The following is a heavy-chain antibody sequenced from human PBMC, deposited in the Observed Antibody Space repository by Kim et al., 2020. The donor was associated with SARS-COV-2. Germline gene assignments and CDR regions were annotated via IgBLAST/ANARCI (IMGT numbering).Heavy chain of an antibody. D-gene: IGHD5-12*01. CDR2: ISAYNGNT. CDR3: ARDMVRGSFEWLRLGDGWFDP. V-gene: IGHV1-18*01. CDR1: GYTFTSYG. J-gene: IGHJ5*02. Sequence: ASVKVSCKASGYTFTSYGISWVRQAPGQGLEWMGWISAYNGNTNYAQKLQGRVTMTTDTSTSTAYMELRSLRSDDTAVYYCARDMVRGSFEWLRLGDGWFDPWGQGTLVTVSS.